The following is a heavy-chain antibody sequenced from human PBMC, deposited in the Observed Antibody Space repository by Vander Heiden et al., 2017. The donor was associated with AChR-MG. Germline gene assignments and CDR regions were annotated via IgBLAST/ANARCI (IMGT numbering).Heavy chain of an antibody. CDR3: ARDGSRNAFDI. Sequence: VQLVQSGAEVKKPRSSVKVSCKASGYTFTSYYMHWVRQAPGQGLEWMGIINPSGGSTSYAQKFQGRVTMTRDTSTSTVYMELSSLRSEDTAVYYCARDGSRNAFDIWGQGTMVTVSS. CDR1: GYTFTSYY. V-gene: IGHV1-46*01. CDR2: INPSGGST. D-gene: IGHD3-10*01. J-gene: IGHJ3*02.